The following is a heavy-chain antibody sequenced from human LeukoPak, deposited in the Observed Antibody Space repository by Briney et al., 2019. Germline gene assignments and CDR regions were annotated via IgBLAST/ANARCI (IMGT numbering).Heavy chain of an antibody. J-gene: IGHJ5*01. V-gene: IGHV3-21*01. CDR2: ISPSDSYI. Sequence: GGSLRLSCAASGFSFSLYSMNWVRQAPGKGLEWVASISPSDSYIYYADSLKGRFTIARDNAKNSLYLQMNSLTGEDTAVYYCARVGRKRELRPSWFDSWGQGTLVTVSS. CDR3: ARVGRKRELRPSWFDS. CDR1: GFSFSLYS. D-gene: IGHD3-16*01.